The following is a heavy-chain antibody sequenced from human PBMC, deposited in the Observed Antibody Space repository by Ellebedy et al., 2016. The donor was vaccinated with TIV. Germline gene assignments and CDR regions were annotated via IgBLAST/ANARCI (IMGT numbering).Heavy chain of an antibody. V-gene: IGHV3-21*06. J-gene: IGHJ4*02. CDR1: GFTFSSYS. Sequence: GGSLRLSXAASGFTFSSYSINWVRQAPEKGLEWVSSTNGSSTYIHYADSVRGRFTISRDNAKNSVYLQMNSLGAEDTAVYYCAREAEAGMAPPDYWGQGTLVTVSS. D-gene: IGHD5-18*01. CDR3: AREAEAGMAPPDY. CDR2: TNGSSTYI.